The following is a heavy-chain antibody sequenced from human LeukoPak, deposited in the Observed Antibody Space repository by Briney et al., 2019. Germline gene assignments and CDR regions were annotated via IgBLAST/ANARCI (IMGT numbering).Heavy chain of an antibody. CDR2: IRYDGSNK. J-gene: IGHJ4*02. CDR1: GFTFSSYG. V-gene: IGHV3-30*02. CDR3: AKASRDSSGYGLIDY. Sequence: GGSLRLSCAASGFTFSSYGMHWVRQAPGKGLEWVAFIRYDGSNKYYADSVKGRFTISRDNSKNTLYLQMNSLRAEDTAMYYCAKASRDSSGYGLIDYWGQGTLVTVSS. D-gene: IGHD3-22*01.